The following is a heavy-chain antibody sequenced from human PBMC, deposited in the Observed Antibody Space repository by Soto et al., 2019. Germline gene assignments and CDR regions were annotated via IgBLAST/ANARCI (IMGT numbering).Heavy chain of an antibody. CDR3: ASRSSSCSSDY. Sequence: SETLSLTCAVYGGSFSGYYWSWIRQPPGKGLEWIGEINHSGSTNYNPSLKSRVTISVDTSKNQFSLKLSSVTAADTAVYYCASRSSSCSSDYWGQGTLVTVSS. J-gene: IGHJ4*02. CDR2: INHSGST. CDR1: GGSFSGYY. V-gene: IGHV4-34*01. D-gene: IGHD6-13*01.